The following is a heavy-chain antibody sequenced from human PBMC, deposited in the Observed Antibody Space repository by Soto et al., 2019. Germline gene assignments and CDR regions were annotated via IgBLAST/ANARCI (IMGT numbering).Heavy chain of an antibody. CDR3: ARVGAYFGVFGYFDY. D-gene: IGHD3-10*01. Sequence: GGSLRLSCAASGFTFSSYAMSWVRQAPGKGLEWVSAISGSGGSTYYADSVKGRFTISRANTENSVYLQVNSLRAEDTAVYYCARVGAYFGVFGYFDYWGQGTPVTVSS. CDR1: GFTFSSYA. V-gene: IGHV3-23*01. CDR2: ISGSGGST. J-gene: IGHJ4*02.